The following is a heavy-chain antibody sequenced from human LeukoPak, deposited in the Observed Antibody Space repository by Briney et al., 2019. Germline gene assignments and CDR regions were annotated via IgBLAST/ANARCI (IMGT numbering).Heavy chain of an antibody. CDR1: GYTFTGYY. V-gene: IGHV1-2*02. CDR2: INPNSGGT. CDR3: AKRRRYSSGAYYYYGMDV. J-gene: IGHJ6*02. D-gene: IGHD6-19*01. Sequence: EASVKVSCKASGYTFTGYYMHWVRQAPGQGLEWMGWINPNSGGTNYAQKFQGRVTMTRDTSISTAYMELSRLRSDDTAVYYCAKRRRYSSGAYYYYGMDVWGQGTTVTVSS.